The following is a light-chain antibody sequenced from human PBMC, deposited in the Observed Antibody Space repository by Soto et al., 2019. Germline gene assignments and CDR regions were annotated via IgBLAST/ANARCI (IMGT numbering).Light chain of an antibody. J-gene: IGKJ1*01. Sequence: DIQMTQSPSTLSASVGDRVTITCRASQSISSWLAWYQQKPGKAPKLLIYKASSLESGVPSRFIGSGSGTEFTLTISSLQPDDFATYCCQQYNSYSWTFGQGTKVEIK. CDR3: QQYNSYSWT. CDR2: KAS. CDR1: QSISSW. V-gene: IGKV1-5*03.